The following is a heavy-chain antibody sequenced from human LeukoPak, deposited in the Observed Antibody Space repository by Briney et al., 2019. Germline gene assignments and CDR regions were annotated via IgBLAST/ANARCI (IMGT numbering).Heavy chain of an antibody. V-gene: IGHV4-61*02. D-gene: IGHD2-2*01. CDR2: IYTSGST. Sequence: SETLSLTCTVSGGSIGSSAYYWSWIRQPAGKGLEWIGRIYTSGSTNYNPSLKSRVTMSVDTSKNQFSLKLSSVTAADTAVYYCARSPVVPAATGIGPDYWGQGTLVTVSS. J-gene: IGHJ4*02. CDR3: ARSPVVPAATGIGPDY. CDR1: GGSIGSSAYY.